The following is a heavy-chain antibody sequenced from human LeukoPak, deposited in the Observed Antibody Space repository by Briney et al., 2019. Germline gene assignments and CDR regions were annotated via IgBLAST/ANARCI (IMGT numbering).Heavy chain of an antibody. Sequence: PSETLSLTCTVSGGSISSYYWNWIRQPPGKGLEWIGYIFYSGNTKYNPSLRSRVSISVDTSKNQFSLKLSSVTAADTAVYYCARVSAMVRDLDYWGQGTLVTVSS. D-gene: IGHD3-10*01. CDR2: IFYSGNT. V-gene: IGHV4-59*01. J-gene: IGHJ4*02. CDR1: GGSISSYY. CDR3: ARVSAMVRDLDY.